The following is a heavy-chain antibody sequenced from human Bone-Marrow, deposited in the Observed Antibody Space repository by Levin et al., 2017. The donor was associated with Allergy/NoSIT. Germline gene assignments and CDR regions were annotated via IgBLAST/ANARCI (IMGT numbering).Heavy chain of an antibody. Sequence: GGSLRLSCAASGFTFSSYSMNWVRQAPGKGLEWVSSISSSSSYIYYADSVKGRFTISRDNAKNSLYLQMNSLRAEDTAVYYCARDIVVVPAAPGIKSDYWGQGTLVTVSS. J-gene: IGHJ4*02. CDR2: ISSSSSYI. D-gene: IGHD2-2*01. V-gene: IGHV3-21*01. CDR3: ARDIVVVPAAPGIKSDY. CDR1: GFTFSSYS.